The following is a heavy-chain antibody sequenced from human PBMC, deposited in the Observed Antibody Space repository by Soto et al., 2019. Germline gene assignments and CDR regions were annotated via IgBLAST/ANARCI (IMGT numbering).Heavy chain of an antibody. Sequence: PGGSLRLSCTTSGFIFNTYAMHWGRQDPGKGLEWVAVMSHDVSNTYYADSVKGRFTISRDNPKNILYLQMDSLRTDDTAVYYCVRPVSGYDVMTGYYSYYYHSMDVWCQGTTVTLSS. CDR2: MSHDVSNT. CDR3: VRPVSGYDVMTGYYSYYYHSMDV. V-gene: IGHV3-30-3*01. J-gene: IGHJ6*02. D-gene: IGHD3-9*01. CDR1: GFIFNTYA.